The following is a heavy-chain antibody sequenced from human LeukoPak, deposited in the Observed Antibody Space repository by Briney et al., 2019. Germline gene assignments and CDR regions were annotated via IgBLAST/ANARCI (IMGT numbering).Heavy chain of an antibody. J-gene: IGHJ6*03. CDR1: GGSFSGYY. CDR3: ARVRGSGKYYYYYMDV. V-gene: IGHV4-34*01. Sequence: SETLSLTCAVYGGSFSGYYWSWIRQPPGKGLEWIGEIDHSGRTNYNPSLKSRVTISVDTSKNQFSLKLSSVTAADTAVYYCARVRGSGKYYYYYMDVWGKGTTVTISS. D-gene: IGHD3-10*01. CDR2: IDHSGRT.